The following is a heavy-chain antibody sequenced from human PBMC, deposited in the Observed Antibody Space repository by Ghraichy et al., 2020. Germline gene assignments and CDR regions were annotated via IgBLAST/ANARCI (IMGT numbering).Heavy chain of an antibody. Sequence: ESLNISCAVYGGSFSGYYWSWIRQPPGKGLEWIGEINHSGSTNYNPSLKSRVTISVDTSKNQFSLKLSSVTAADTAVYYCAREGNYYDILTGYSNAFDIWGQGTMVTVSS. CDR3: AREGNYYDILTGYSNAFDI. V-gene: IGHV4-34*01. CDR2: INHSGST. J-gene: IGHJ3*02. CDR1: GGSFSGYY. D-gene: IGHD3-9*01.